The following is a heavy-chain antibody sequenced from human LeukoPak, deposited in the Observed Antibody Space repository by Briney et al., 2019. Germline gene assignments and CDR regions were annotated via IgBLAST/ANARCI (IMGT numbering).Heavy chain of an antibody. CDR2: ISYDGSNK. J-gene: IGHJ4*02. CDR1: GFTFSSYA. D-gene: IGHD4-11*01. V-gene: IGHV3-30-3*01. CDR3: ARGPSKTLTTY. Sequence: GGSLRLSCAASGFTFSSYAMHWVRQAPGKGLEWVAVISYDGSNKYYADSVKGRFTISRDNSKNTLYLQMNSLRAEDTAVYYCARGPSKTLTTYWGQGTLVTVSS.